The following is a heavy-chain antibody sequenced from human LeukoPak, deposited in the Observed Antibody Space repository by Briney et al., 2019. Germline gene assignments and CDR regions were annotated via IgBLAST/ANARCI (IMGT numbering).Heavy chain of an antibody. Sequence: PSETLSLTCTVSGGSISSYYWSWIRQPPGKGLEWIGYIYYSGSTNYNPSLKSRVTISVDTSKNQFSLKLSSVTAADTAVYYCARERGGGSYYYGMDVWGQGTTVTVSS. CDR2: IYYSGST. CDR1: GGSISSYY. V-gene: IGHV4-59*01. CDR3: ARERGGGSYYYGMDV. D-gene: IGHD1-26*01. J-gene: IGHJ6*02.